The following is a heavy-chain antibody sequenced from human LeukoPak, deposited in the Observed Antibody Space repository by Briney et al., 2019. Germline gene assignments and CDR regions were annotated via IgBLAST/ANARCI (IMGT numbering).Heavy chain of an antibody. CDR2: IYYSGST. Sequence: PSETLSLTCTVSGGSISSSSYYWGWIRQPPGKGLEWIGSIYYSGSTYYNPSLKSRVTISVDTSKNQFSLKVSSVTAADTAVYYCAITAGYCSSTSCYPDAFDIWGQGTMVTVSS. V-gene: IGHV4-39*01. CDR3: AITAGYCSSTSCYPDAFDI. D-gene: IGHD2-2*01. CDR1: GGSISSSSYY. J-gene: IGHJ3*02.